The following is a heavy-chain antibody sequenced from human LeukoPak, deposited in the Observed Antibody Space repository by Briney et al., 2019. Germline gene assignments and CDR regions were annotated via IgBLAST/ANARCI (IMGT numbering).Heavy chain of an antibody. V-gene: IGHV1-2*02. CDR2: INPNSGGT. CDR3: ARGIYGANLLGDLYYYYYGMDV. CDR1: GYTFTGYY. J-gene: IGHJ6*02. Sequence: ASVKVSCKASGYTFTGYYMHWVRQAPGQGLEWMGWINPNSGGTNYAQKFQGRVTMTRDTSISTAYMELSRLRSDDTAVYYCARGIYGANLLGDLYYYYYGMDVWGQGTTVTVSS. D-gene: IGHD3-16*01.